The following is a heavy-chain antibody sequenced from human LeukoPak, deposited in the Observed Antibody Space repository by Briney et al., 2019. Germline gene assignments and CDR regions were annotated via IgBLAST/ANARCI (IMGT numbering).Heavy chain of an antibody. CDR1: GFTFSSYP. Sequence: QAGGSLRLSCAASGFTFSSYPMTWVRQAPGKGLEWVSGISGGGGNTYYADSVKGRFTISRDNSKNTLYLQMNTLRAEDTAVYYCAKDLQLIMLGYFDYWGQGTLVTVSS. D-gene: IGHD2-8*01. V-gene: IGHV3-23*01. CDR2: ISGGGGNT. J-gene: IGHJ4*02. CDR3: AKDLQLIMLGYFDY.